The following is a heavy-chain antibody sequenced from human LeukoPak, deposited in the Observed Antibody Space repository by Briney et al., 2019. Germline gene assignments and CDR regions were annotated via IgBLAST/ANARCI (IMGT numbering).Heavy chain of an antibody. Sequence: GASVTVSCKASGYTFTGYYMHWVRQAPGQGLEWMGWINPNSGGTNYAQKFQGRVTMTRDTSISTAYMELSRLRSDDTAVYYCARVLAAAGKGMDVWGQGTTVTVSS. V-gene: IGHV1-2*02. CDR3: ARVLAAAGKGMDV. CDR2: INPNSGGT. CDR1: GYTFTGYY. D-gene: IGHD6-13*01. J-gene: IGHJ6*02.